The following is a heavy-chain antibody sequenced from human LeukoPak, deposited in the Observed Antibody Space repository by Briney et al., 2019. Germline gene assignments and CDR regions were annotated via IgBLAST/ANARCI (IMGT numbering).Heavy chain of an antibody. CDR1: SGSFSGYY. CDR2: INHSGST. D-gene: IGHD5-12*01. J-gene: IGHJ5*02. CDR3: ARGLSGRWLRPNWFDT. Sequence: SETLSLTCAVYSGSFSGYYWSWIRQPPGKVLEWIGEINHSGSTNYEQTLQSRVTISGDTSNSQVYMKLSSVTAEDTAVYYCARGLSGRWLRPNWFDTWGQGTLVTVSS. V-gene: IGHV4-34*01.